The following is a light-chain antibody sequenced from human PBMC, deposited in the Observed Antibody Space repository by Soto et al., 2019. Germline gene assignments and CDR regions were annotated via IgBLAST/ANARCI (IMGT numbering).Light chain of an antibody. CDR3: QVWDSSSDHVV. J-gene: IGLJ2*01. CDR2: DDS. V-gene: IGLV3-21*02. CDR1: NIGSKS. Sequence: SYELTQPTSVSVAPGQTARITCGGNNIGSKSVHWYQQKPGQAPVLVVYDDSDRPSGIPKRFSGSNSGNTATLTISRVEAGDEADYYCQVWDSSSDHVVFGGGTKLTVL.